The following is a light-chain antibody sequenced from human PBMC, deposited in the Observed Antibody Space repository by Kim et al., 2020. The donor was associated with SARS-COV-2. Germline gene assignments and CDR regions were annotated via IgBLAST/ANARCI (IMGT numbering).Light chain of an antibody. CDR2: GAS. Sequence: VSPGERASPSCRASQSVSSDLAWYQQKPGQAPRLLIYGASTRATGISARFSGSGSWTEFTLSISSLQSEDSAVYYCQQYNDWPLTFGGGTKVEIK. CDR3: QQYNDWPLT. V-gene: IGKV3-15*01. CDR1: QSVSSD. J-gene: IGKJ4*01.